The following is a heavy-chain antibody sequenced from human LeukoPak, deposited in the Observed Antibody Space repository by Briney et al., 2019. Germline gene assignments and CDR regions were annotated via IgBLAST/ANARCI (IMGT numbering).Heavy chain of an antibody. Sequence: ASVKVSCKASGGTFSSYAISWVRQAPGQGLEWMGGIIPIFGTANYAQKFQGRVTITADESTSTAYMELSSPRSEDTAVYYCARNYCSSTSCYIVQEPNWFDPWGQGTLVTVSS. J-gene: IGHJ5*02. CDR3: ARNYCSSTSCYIVQEPNWFDP. V-gene: IGHV1-69*13. CDR2: IIPIFGTA. CDR1: GGTFSSYA. D-gene: IGHD2-2*02.